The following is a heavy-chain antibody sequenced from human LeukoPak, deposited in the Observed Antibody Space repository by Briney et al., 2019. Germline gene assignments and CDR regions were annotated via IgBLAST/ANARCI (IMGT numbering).Heavy chain of an antibody. J-gene: IGHJ4*02. Sequence: GALRLSCAASGFTVSSNYMNWVRQAPGKGLEWISYIGISSGNTKYADSVKGRFTISGDKAKNSLYLQMTSLRVEDTAVYYCARDYKYAFDNWGQGTLVTVSS. V-gene: IGHV3-48*01. CDR3: ARDYKYAFDN. CDR2: IGISSGNT. D-gene: IGHD5-24*01. CDR1: GFTVSSNY.